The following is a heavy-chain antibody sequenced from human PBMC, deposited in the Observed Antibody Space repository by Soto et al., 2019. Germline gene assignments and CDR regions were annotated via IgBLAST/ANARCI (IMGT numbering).Heavy chain of an antibody. Sequence: QITLNESGPTQVKPRQTLTLTCTFSGFSLTTSGVGVGWIRQSPGKAPEWLALIYWDDDKRYSPSRKSRLTITQDTSKHQVVLTMADLDPADTATYYCAHRVLRTVFGLVTTTAIYFDFWGQGTPVAVSS. D-gene: IGHD3-3*01. CDR1: GFSLTTSGVG. CDR3: AHRVLRTVFGLVTTTAIYFDF. CDR2: IYWDDDK. V-gene: IGHV2-5*02. J-gene: IGHJ4*02.